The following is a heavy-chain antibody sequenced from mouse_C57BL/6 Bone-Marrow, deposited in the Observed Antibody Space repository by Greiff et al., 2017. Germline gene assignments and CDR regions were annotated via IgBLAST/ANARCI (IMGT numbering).Heavy chain of an antibody. CDR3: ARKYYGSSYERFAY. V-gene: IGHV5-6*02. CDR1: GFTFSSYG. Sequence: EVKLVESGGDLVKPGGSLKLSCAASGFTFSSYGMSWVRQTPDKRLEWVATISSSGSYTYYTDSVKGRFTISRDNAKNTLYLQMSSLKSEDTAMYYCARKYYGSSYERFAYWGQGTLVTVSA. CDR2: ISSSGSYT. J-gene: IGHJ3*01. D-gene: IGHD1-1*01.